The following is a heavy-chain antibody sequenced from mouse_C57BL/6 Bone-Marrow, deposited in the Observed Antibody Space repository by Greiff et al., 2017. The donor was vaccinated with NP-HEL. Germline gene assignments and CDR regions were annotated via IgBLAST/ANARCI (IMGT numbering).Heavy chain of an antibody. V-gene: IGHV1-4*01. J-gene: IGHJ1*03. CDR3: ARGGYDGYYVWYFDV. D-gene: IGHD2-3*01. CDR2: INPSSGYT. Sequence: QVQLQQSGAELARPGASVKMSCKASGYTFTSYTMHWVNQRPGQGLEWIGYINPSSGYTKYNQKFKDKATLTADKSSSTAYMQLSSLTSEDSAVYYCARGGYDGYYVWYFDVWGTGTTVTVSS. CDR1: GYTFTSYT.